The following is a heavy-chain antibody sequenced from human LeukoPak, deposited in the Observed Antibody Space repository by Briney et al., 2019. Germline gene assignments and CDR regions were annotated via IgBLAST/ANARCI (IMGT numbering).Heavy chain of an antibody. CDR1: GYTFTSYG. Sequence: ASVKVSCKASGYTFTSYGISWVRQAPGQGLEWMGWISAYNGNTNYAQKLQGRVTMTTDTSTSTAYMELRSLRSDDTAVYYCARDGPYSSGWHYYYYGVDVWGQGTTVTVSS. CDR3: ARDGPYSSGWHYYYYGVDV. D-gene: IGHD6-19*01. CDR2: ISAYNGNT. V-gene: IGHV1-18*01. J-gene: IGHJ6*02.